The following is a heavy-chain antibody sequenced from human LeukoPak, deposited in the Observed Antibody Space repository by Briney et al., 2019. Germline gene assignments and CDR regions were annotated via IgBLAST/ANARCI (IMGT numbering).Heavy chain of an antibody. J-gene: IGHJ5*02. Sequence: SETLSLTCTVSGGSISSSSYYWGWIRQPPGKGLEWIGSIYYSGSTYYNPSLKSRVTISVDTSKNQFSLKLSSVTAADTAVYYCASTVDTAMVSFDPWGQGTLVTVSS. CDR3: ASTVDTAMVSFDP. V-gene: IGHV4-39*01. D-gene: IGHD5-18*01. CDR1: GGSISSSSYY. CDR2: IYYSGST.